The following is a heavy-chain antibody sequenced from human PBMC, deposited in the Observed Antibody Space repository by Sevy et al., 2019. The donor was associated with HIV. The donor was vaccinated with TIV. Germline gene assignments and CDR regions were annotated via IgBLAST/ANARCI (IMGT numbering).Heavy chain of an antibody. J-gene: IGHJ1*01. CDR3: ARDGSSGWPEYFQH. CDR2: ISSSSSTI. V-gene: IGHV3-48*01. Sequence: GGSLRLSCAASGFTFSSYSMNWVRQAPGKGLEWVSYISSSSSTIYYADSVKGRFTIPRDNAKNSLYLQMNSLRAEDTAVYYCARDGSSGWPEYFQHWGQGTLVTVSS. CDR1: GFTFSSYS. D-gene: IGHD6-19*01.